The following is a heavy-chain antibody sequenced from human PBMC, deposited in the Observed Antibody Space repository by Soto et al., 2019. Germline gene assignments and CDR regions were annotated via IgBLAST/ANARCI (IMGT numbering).Heavy chain of an antibody. CDR3: ARTPIGYCSGGTCSNWFDP. CDR2: IYYSGST. D-gene: IGHD2-15*01. V-gene: IGHV4-59*08. J-gene: IGHJ5*02. Sequence: QVQLQESGPGLVRPSETLSLTCTVSGGSISGNYWSWIRQPPGRGLEWIGYIYYSGSTYVSPSLKSRVTISVDTSENQFFLNLRSVTAADTAVYYCARTPIGYCSGGTCSNWFDPWGQGTLVTVSS. CDR1: GGSISGNY.